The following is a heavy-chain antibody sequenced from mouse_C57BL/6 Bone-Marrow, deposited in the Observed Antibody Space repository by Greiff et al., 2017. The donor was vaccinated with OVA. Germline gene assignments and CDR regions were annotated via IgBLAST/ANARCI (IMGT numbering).Heavy chain of an antibody. CDR2: IHPNSGST. J-gene: IGHJ4*01. D-gene: IGHD2-12*01. CDR1: GYTFTSYW. CDR3: ASEGLVCDAIDY. V-gene: IGHV1-64*01. Sequence: QVQLQQPGAELVKPGASVKLSCKASGYTFTSYWMHWVKQRPGQGLEWIGMIHPNSGSTNYNEKFKSKATLTVDKSSSTAYMQLSSLTSEDSAVYYCASEGLVCDAIDYCGQGTSVTVSS.